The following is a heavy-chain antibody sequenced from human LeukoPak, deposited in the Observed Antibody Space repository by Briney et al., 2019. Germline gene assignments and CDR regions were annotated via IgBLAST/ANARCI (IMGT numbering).Heavy chain of an antibody. CDR1: GFTFSDYY. D-gene: IGHD2-15*01. CDR2: ISSSGSTI. CDR3: ARAEDYCSGGSCYSVYLDY. V-gene: IGHV3-11*04. J-gene: IGHJ4*02. Sequence: PGGSPRLSCAASGFTFSDYYMSWIRQAPGKGLEWVSYISSSGSTIYYADSVKGRFTISRDNAKNSLYLQMNSLRAEDTAVYYCARAEDYCSGGSCYSVYLDYWGQGTLVTVSS.